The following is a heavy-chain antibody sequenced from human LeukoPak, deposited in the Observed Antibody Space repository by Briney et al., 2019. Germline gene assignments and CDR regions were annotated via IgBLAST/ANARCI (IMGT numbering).Heavy chain of an antibody. CDR1: GGTFSSYA. J-gene: IGHJ5*02. CDR3: ATLVGPAEFDP. Sequence: SVKVSCKASGGTFSSYAISWVRQAPGQGLEWMGRIIPILGIANYAQKFQGRVTITADKSTSTAYMELSSLRSEDRAVYYCATLVGPAEFDPWGQGTLVTVSS. CDR2: IIPILGIA. V-gene: IGHV1-69*04. D-gene: IGHD6-6*01.